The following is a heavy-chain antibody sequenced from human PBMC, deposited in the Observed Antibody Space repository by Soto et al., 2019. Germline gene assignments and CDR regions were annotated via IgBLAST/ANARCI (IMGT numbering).Heavy chain of an antibody. CDR2: ISHLEST. V-gene: IGHV4-30-2*06. CDR3: ARGGGYDSFDY. CDR1: GASISYGGFS. J-gene: IGHJ4*02. D-gene: IGHD5-12*01. Sequence: NPSETLSLTCTVSGASISYGGFSWSWIRQSPGKGLEWIGYISHLESTYFHPSFKSRLTMSIDRTRNQFSLKLSSVTAADMAVYYCARGGGYDSFDYWGQGVLVTVYS.